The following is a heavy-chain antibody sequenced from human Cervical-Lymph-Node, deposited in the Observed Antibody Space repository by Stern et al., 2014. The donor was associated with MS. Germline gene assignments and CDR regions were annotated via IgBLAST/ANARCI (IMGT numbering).Heavy chain of an antibody. V-gene: IGHV1-69*09. D-gene: IGHD2-15*01. CDR2: RLPILGLA. CDR3: ARGVVSNRAAATLHNLFDP. Sequence: VQLGESGAEVKKPGSSMNVSCKTSGGTFRSSYAITWMRQAPGQGLEWMGGRLPILGLANYAQKFQGRVIITADKYTSTTYMELSSLRSEDTAVYYCARGVVSNRAAATLHNLFDPWGQGTLVTVSS. J-gene: IGHJ5*02. CDR1: GGTFRSSYA.